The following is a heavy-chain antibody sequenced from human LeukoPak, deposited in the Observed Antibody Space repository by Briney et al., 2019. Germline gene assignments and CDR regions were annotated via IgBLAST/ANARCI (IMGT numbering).Heavy chain of an antibody. CDR2: IYYSGST. CDR1: GGSISSSSYY. Sequence: SETLSLTCTVSGGSISSSSYYWGWIRQPPGKGLEWIGSIYYSGSTYYNPSLKSRVTISVDTSKNQFSLKLSSVTAADTAVYYCARPGRGRFGFDYWGQGTLVTVSS. J-gene: IGHJ4*02. D-gene: IGHD3-10*01. V-gene: IGHV4-39*07. CDR3: ARPGRGRFGFDY.